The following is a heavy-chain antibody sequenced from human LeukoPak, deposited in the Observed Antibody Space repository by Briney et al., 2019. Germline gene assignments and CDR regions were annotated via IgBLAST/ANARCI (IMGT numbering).Heavy chain of an antibody. CDR2: ISYDGSNK. J-gene: IGHJ1*01. CDR3: ARDLGAGYFQH. CDR1: GFTFSSYG. D-gene: IGHD3-16*01. Sequence: PGRSLRLSCAASGFTFSSYGMHWVRQAPGKGLEWVAVISYDGSNKYYADSVKGRFTISRDNSKNTLYLQMNSLRAEDTAVYYCARDLGAGYFQHWGQGTLVTVSS. V-gene: IGHV3-30*03.